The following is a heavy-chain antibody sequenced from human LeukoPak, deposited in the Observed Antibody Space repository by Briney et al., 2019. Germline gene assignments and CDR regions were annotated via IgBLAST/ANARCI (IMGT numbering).Heavy chain of an antibody. CDR1: GGSFSGYY. CDR2: INHSGST. CDR3: ARAPWRSWVVRPFDP. J-gene: IGHJ5*02. Sequence: SETLSLTCAVYGGSFSGYYWSWIRQPPGKGLEWIGEINHSGSTNYNPSLKSRVTISVDTSKNQFSLKLSSVTAADTAVYYCARAPWRSWVVRPFDPWGQGTLVTVSS. D-gene: IGHD2-8*01. V-gene: IGHV4-34*01.